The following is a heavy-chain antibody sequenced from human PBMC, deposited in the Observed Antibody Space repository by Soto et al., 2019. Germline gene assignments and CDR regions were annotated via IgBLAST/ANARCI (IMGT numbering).Heavy chain of an antibody. J-gene: IGHJ4*02. Sequence: PGGSLRLSCAAFGFTFSSYAMSWVRQAPGKGLEWVSAISGSGGSTYYADSVKGRFTISRDNSKNTLYLQMNSLRAEDTAVYYCAKDGWYSSGWYSDFDYWGQGTLVTVSS. D-gene: IGHD6-19*01. CDR1: GFTFSSYA. CDR3: AKDGWYSSGWYSDFDY. V-gene: IGHV3-23*01. CDR2: ISGSGGST.